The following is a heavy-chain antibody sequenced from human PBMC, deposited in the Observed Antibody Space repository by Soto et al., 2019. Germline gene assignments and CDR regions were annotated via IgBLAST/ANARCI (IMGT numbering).Heavy chain of an antibody. V-gene: IGHV1-69*02. CDR3: ARGGPVGYCSSTRCYGLEYGMDV. J-gene: IGHJ6*02. D-gene: IGHD2-2*01. CDR1: GGTFSSYT. CDR2: IIPILGIA. Sequence: QVQLVQSGAEVKKPGSSVKVSCKASGGTFSSYTISWVRQAPGQGLEWMGRIIPILGIANYAQKFQGRVTITADKSTSTAYMELSSLLSEDTAVYYCARGGPVGYCSSTRCYGLEYGMDVWGQGTTVTVSS.